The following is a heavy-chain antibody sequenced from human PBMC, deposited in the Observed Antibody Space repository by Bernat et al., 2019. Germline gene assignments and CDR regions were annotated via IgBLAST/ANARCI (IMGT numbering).Heavy chain of an antibody. D-gene: IGHD3-16*02. J-gene: IGHJ4*02. V-gene: IGHV3-66*01. Sequence: EVQLVESGGGLVQPGGSLRLSCAASGFTVSSNYMSWVRQAPGKGLEWVSVIYSGGSTYYADSVKGRFTISRDNSKNTLYLQMNSLRAEDTAVYYCARESGYDYVWGSYRSPFDYWGQGTLVTVSS. CDR3: ARESGYDYVWGSYRSPFDY. CDR1: GFTVSSNY. CDR2: IYSGGST.